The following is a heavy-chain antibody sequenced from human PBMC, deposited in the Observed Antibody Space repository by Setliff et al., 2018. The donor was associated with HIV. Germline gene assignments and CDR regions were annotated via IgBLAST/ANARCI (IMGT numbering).Heavy chain of an antibody. CDR3: ARGRDWAKTGDF. J-gene: IGHJ4*02. Sequence: TLSLTCAVSGVSFSGDYWSWVRQPPGKGLEWIAEVHPSGSINYNSSLKSRVAISVDTSNNQFSLTMTSVTAADTAVYYCARGRDWAKTGDFWGQGALVTVS. CDR2: VHPSGSI. CDR1: GVSFSGDY. V-gene: IGHV4-34*01. D-gene: IGHD3-9*01.